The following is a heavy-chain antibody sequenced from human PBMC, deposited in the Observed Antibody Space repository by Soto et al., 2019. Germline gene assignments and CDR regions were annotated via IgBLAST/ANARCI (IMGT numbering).Heavy chain of an antibody. D-gene: IGHD2-15*01. CDR2: IYYSGST. V-gene: IGHV4-39*01. CDR3: ARHTPAISISDH. Sequence: QLQLQESGPGLVKPSETLSLTCTVSGGSISSSSYYWGWVRPPPGKGLEWIGSIYYSGSTSYYPSLKSRVTISGDTSTNQFSLNLSSVTAADTAVYYCARHTPAISISDHWGQGTLVTVSS. CDR1: GGSISSSSYY. J-gene: IGHJ4*02.